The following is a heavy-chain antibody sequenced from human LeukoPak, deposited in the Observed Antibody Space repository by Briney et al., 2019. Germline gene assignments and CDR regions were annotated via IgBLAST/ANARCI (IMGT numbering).Heavy chain of an antibody. J-gene: IGHJ2*01. CDR1: GYTFTSYG. V-gene: IGHV1-18*01. D-gene: IGHD3-22*01. CDR2: ISAYNGNT. Sequence: ASVKVSCKASGYTFTSYGISWVRQAPGQGLEWMGWISAYNGNTNYAQKLQGRATMTTDTSTSTAYMELRSLRSDDTAVYYCAREQYYYDSSGYSWYFDLWGRGTLVTVSS. CDR3: AREQYYYDSSGYSWYFDL.